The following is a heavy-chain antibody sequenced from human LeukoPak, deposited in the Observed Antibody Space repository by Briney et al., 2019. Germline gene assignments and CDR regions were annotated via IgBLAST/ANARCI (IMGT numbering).Heavy chain of an antibody. CDR1: GFTFSSYG. CDR3: ASIAGYDFWSGYYYEYFQH. J-gene: IGHJ1*01. Sequence: GGSLRLSCAASGFTFSSYGMHWVRQAPGKGLVWGSRINSDGSSTSYADSVKGRFTISRDNAKNTLYLQMNSLRAEDTAVYYCASIAGYDFWSGYYYEYFQHWGQGTLVTVSS. CDR2: INSDGSST. D-gene: IGHD3-3*01. V-gene: IGHV3-74*01.